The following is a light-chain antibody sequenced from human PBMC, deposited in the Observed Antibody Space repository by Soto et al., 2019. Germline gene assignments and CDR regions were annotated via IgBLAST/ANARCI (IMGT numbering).Light chain of an antibody. V-gene: IGLV1-40*01. CDR1: SSNIGAGYD. J-gene: IGLJ3*02. CDR3: QSYDSSLSVRV. Sequence: QSALTQPPSVSGAPGQRVTISCTGSSSNIGAGYDVHWYQQLPGTAPKLLIYGSSNRPSGVPDRFSGSKSGTSASLAITGLQAEDEADYYCQSYDSSLSVRVFGGGTQLTVL. CDR2: GSS.